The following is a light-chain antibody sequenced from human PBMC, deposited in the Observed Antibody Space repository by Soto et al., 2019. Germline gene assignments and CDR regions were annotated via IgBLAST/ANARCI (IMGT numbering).Light chain of an antibody. CDR3: QQYGSSPYP. J-gene: IGKJ2*01. CDR2: GAS. CDR1: QSVSSNY. V-gene: IGKV3-20*01. Sequence: EIVLTQSPGSLSLSPGERATLSCRASQSVSSNYLAWYQQKPGQAPRLLLYGASSRATGIPDRFSGSGSGPDFTLTISRLEPEDFAVYYCQQYGSSPYPFGQGTKLEIQ.